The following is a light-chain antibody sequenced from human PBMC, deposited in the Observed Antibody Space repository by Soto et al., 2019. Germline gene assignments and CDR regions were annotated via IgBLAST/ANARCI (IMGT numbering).Light chain of an antibody. CDR3: SSYTSSSTPFV. J-gene: IGLJ1*01. V-gene: IGLV2-14*01. Sequence: QSVLTQPASVSGSPGQSITISCTGTSSDVGGYNYVSWYQQYPGKAPKLMIFEVHNRPSGVSNRFSGSKSGSTASLTISGLQAEDEADYYCSSYTSSSTPFVFGTGTKVTVL. CDR1: SSDVGGYNY. CDR2: EVH.